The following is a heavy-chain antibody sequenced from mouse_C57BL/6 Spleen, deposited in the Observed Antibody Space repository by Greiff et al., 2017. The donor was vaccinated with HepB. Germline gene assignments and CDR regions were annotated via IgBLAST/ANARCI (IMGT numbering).Heavy chain of an antibody. CDR3: ARDDYDVRGYAMDY. D-gene: IGHD2-4*01. CDR2: IYPGDGDT. V-gene: IGHV1-82*01. CDR1: GYAFSSSW. Sequence: VQLQQSGPELVKPGASVKISCKASGYAFSSSWMNWVKQRPGKGLEWIGRIYPGDGDTNYNGKFKGKATLTADKSSSTAYMQLRSLTSEDSAVYFCARDDYDVRGYAMDYWGQGTSVTVSS. J-gene: IGHJ4*01.